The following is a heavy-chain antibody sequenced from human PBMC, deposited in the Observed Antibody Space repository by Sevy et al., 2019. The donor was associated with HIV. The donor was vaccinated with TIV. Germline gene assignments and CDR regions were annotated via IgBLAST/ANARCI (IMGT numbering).Heavy chain of an antibody. CDR1: GYTFTGYY. CDR3: ARNYGSGSYHDY. Sequence: ASVKVSCKASGYTFTGYYMHWVRQAPGQGLEWMGRINPNSGGTNYAQKFRGRVTMTRDTSISTAYMELSRLKSDDTAVYYCARNYGSGSYHDYWGQGTLVTVSS. CDR2: INPNSGGT. J-gene: IGHJ4*02. D-gene: IGHD3-10*01. V-gene: IGHV1-2*06.